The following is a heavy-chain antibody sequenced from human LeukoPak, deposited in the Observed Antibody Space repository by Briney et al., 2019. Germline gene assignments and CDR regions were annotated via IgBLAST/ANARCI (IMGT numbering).Heavy chain of an antibody. CDR1: GFTFSNNW. V-gene: IGHV3-7*01. J-gene: IGHJ5*02. CDR3: ARDIGVITRDLNWFDP. Sequence: GGSLRLSCIVSGFTFSNNWMGWVRQAPGKGLEWVANINPDGSEKPYVDSVKGRFTISRDNAKNSLYLQMNSLRAEDTAVYYCARDIGVITRDLNWFDPWGQGTLVTVSS. CDR2: INPDGSEK. D-gene: IGHD3-10*01.